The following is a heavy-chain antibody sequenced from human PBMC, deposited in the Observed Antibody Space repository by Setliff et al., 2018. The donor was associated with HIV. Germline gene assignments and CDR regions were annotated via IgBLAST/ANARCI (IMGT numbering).Heavy chain of an antibody. CDR1: GGSISSGSYY. CDR3: CRSMTTVLEDAFDI. Sequence: SETLSLTCTVSGGSISSGSYYWTWIRQPAGKGLEWIGHIYTGGTTDYNPSLKSRVSISADMSKNHFSLNLSSVTAADTAVYYCCRSMTTVLEDAFDIWGQGAMVTVSS. CDR2: IYTGGTT. D-gene: IGHD4-17*01. V-gene: IGHV4-61*09. J-gene: IGHJ3*02.